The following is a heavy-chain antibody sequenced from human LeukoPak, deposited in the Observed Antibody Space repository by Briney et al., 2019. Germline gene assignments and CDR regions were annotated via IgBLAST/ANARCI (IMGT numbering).Heavy chain of an antibody. J-gene: IGHJ6*04. Sequence: GGSLRLSCAASGFTATRNSMGGGCEGPGGGRWRGSVIYSVGSTYYADSVKGRFTISRDNSKNTLYLQMNSLRAEDTAVYYCARAPDSGSYYEGYYYYYGMDVWGKGTTVTVSS. V-gene: IGHV3-53*01. CDR2: IYSVGST. CDR1: GFTATRNS. CDR3: ARAPDSGSYYEGYYYYYGMDV. D-gene: IGHD3-10*01.